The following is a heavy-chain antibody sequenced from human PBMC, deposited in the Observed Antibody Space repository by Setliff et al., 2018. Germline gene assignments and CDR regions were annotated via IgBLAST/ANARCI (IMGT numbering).Heavy chain of an antibody. CDR1: GFAFSSYS. V-gene: IGHV3-30*04. CDR2: ISFDGRYK. D-gene: IGHD3-10*01. J-gene: IGHJ5*02. CDR3: AKVKKQLIRGSGLDL. Sequence: PGGSLRLSCVASGFAFSSYSMYWVRQAPGTRLEWVAVISFDGRYKYYVDYVKGRFTISRDNFQNTLYLQMDSLRPEDTGVYYCAKVKKQLIRGSGLDLWGQGTLVTVSS.